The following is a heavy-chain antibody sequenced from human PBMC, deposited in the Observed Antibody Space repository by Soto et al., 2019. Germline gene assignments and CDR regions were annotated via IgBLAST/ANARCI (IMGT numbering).Heavy chain of an antibody. V-gene: IGHV4-59*08. CDR1: GGSISSYY. D-gene: IGHD6-6*01. CDR3: ARLRLHYSSSSGRQILFDP. Sequence: SETLSLTCTVSGGSISSYYWIWIRQPPGKGLEWIGYIYYIGSTNYNPSLKSRVTISVDTSKNQFSLKLSSVTAADTAVYYCARLRLHYSSSSGRQILFDPWGQGTLVTVSS. J-gene: IGHJ5*02. CDR2: IYYIGST.